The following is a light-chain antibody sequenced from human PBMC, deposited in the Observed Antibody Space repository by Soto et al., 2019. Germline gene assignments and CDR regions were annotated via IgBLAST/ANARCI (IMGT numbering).Light chain of an antibody. V-gene: IGLV2-14*01. J-gene: IGLJ2*01. CDR2: DVS. CDR1: SSDVGGYNY. Sequence: QSALTQPASVSGSPGQSITISCTGTSSDVGGYNYVSWYQQHPGKAPKLMIYDVSNRPSGVSNRFSGSKSGNTASLTISGRLADDEADDYCSSYTSSSTPVVFGGGTKLTVL. CDR3: SSYTSSSTPVV.